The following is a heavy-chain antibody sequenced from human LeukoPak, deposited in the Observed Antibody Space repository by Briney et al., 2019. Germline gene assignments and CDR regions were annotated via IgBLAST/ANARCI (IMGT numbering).Heavy chain of an antibody. CDR2: IYYSGST. CDR1: GGSFSSYY. V-gene: IGHV4-59*08. J-gene: IGHJ5*02. Sequence: PSETLSLTCAVYGGSFSSYYWSWIRQPPGKGLEWIGYIYYSGSTNYNPSLKSRVTISVDTSKNQFSLKLSSVTAADTAVYYCARQGFYMSFPQGPFDPWGQGTLVTVSS. CDR3: ARQGFYMSFPQGPFDP. D-gene: IGHD2/OR15-2a*01.